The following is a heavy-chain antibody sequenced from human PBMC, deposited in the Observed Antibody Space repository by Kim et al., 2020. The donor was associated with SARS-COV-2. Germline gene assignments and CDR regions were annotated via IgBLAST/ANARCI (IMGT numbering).Heavy chain of an antibody. J-gene: IGHJ2*01. D-gene: IGHD6-13*01. V-gene: IGHV4-39*01. CDR3: ARHIWQQLVYWYFDL. Sequence: PSLKSRVTISVDTSKNQFSLKLSSVTAADTAVYYCARHIWQQLVYWYFDLWGRGTLVTVSS.